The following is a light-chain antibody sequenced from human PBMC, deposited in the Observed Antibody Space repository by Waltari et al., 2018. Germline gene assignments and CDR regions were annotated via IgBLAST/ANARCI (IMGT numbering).Light chain of an antibody. CDR1: QSISSY. Sequence: DIQVTQSPSSLSASVGDRVTITCRASQSISSYLNWYQHKPGKAPKLLIYAASSLQSGVPSRFSGSGSGTDFTLTISSLQPEDFATYYCQQSYSTPLFTFGPGTKVDIK. V-gene: IGKV1-39*01. J-gene: IGKJ3*01. CDR3: QQSYSTPLFT. CDR2: AAS.